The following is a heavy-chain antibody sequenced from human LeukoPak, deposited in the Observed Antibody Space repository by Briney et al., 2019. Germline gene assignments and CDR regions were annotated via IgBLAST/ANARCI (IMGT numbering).Heavy chain of an antibody. CDR2: IYPGDSDT. J-gene: IGHJ3*02. V-gene: IGHV5-51*01. Sequence: GESLKISCQGSGNTFTNYWVAWVRQMPGKGLEWMGIIYPGDSDTRYSPSFQGQVTISADKSISTAYLQWSSLKASDTAMYYCARLYSSSLGDAFDIWGQGTMVTVSS. D-gene: IGHD6-13*01. CDR1: GNTFTNYW. CDR3: ARLYSSSLGDAFDI.